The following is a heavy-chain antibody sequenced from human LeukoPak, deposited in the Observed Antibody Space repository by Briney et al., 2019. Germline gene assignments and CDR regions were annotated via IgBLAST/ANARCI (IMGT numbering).Heavy chain of an antibody. J-gene: IGHJ3*01. D-gene: IGHD3/OR15-3a*01. CDR3: AKERWTTTAFDV. CDR2: INENGGST. V-gene: IGHV3-23*01. Sequence: GGSLRLSCAASGFTFSSYAVSWVRQAPGKGLEWVSLINENGGSTYSADSVKGRFTISRDNSKNTLYLQMNSLRAEDTAIYYCAKERWTTTAFDVWGHGTLVTVSS. CDR1: GFTFSSYA.